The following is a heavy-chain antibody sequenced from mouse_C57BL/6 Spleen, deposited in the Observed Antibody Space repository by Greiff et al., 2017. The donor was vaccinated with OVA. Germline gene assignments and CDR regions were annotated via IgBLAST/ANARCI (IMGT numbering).Heavy chain of an antibody. D-gene: IGHD1-1*01. V-gene: IGHV14-1*01. Sequence: EVQLLESGAELVRPGASVKLSCTASGFTINDYYMHWVKQRPEQGLEWIGRIDPEDGDTDYAAKFQGKATLTADTSSNTAYLQLSSLTSEDTDVYYCTTSGYGSSYHLWYFDVWGTGTTVTVSS. CDR2: IDPEDGDT. CDR3: TTSGYGSSYHLWYFDV. J-gene: IGHJ1*03. CDR1: GFTINDYY.